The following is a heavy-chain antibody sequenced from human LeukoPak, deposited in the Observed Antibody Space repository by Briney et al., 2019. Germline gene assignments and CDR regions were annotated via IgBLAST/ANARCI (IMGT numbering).Heavy chain of an antibody. CDR3: ARLIVGAWQRPEGYFDY. J-gene: IGHJ4*02. CDR1: GFTFSSYW. Sequence: PGGSRRLSCAASGFTFSSYWMSWVRQAPGKGLEWVANIKQDGSEKYYVDSVKGRFTISRDNAKNSLYLQMNSLRAEDTAVYYCARLIVGAWQRPEGYFDYWGQGTLVTVSS. V-gene: IGHV3-7*01. CDR2: IKQDGSEK. D-gene: IGHD1-26*01.